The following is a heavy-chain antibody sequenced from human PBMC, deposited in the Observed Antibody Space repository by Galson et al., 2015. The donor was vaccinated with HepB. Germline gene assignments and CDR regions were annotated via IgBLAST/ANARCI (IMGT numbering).Heavy chain of an antibody. V-gene: IGHV4-59*12. CDR1: GGSISSYY. D-gene: IGHD2-15*01. Sequence: LSLTCTVSGGSISSYYWSWIRQPPGKGLEWIGYIHYTGSTNCNPSLKSRVTISVDTSKNQFSLKLSSVTAADTAVYYCARSDIVVVVAATTIHDYYYYGMDVWGQGTTVTVSS. CDR2: IHYTGST. CDR3: ARSDIVVVVAATTIHDYYYYGMDV. J-gene: IGHJ6*02.